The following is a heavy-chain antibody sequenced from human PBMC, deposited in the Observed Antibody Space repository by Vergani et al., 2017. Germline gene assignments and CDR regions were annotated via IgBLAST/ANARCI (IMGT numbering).Heavy chain of an antibody. J-gene: IGHJ4*02. V-gene: IGHV3-11*06. Sequence: QVQLVESGGGLVKPGGSLRLSCAASGFTFSDYYMSWIRQAPGKGLEWVSYISSSSSYIYYADSVKGRFTISRDNAKNSLYLQMNSLRAEDTAVYYCARDLRRQDSSGWYGGDYWGQGTLVTVSS. CDR1: GFTFSDYY. CDR2: ISSSSSYI. CDR3: ARDLRRQDSSGWYGGDY. D-gene: IGHD6-19*01.